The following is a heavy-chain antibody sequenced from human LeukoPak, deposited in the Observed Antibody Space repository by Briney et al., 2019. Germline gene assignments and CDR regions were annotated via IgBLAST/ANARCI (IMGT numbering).Heavy chain of an antibody. Sequence: PGGSLRLSCAASGFTFNTYSMNWVRQAPGKGLEWVSSISSRSSYYIYYADSVKGRFTISRDNAKNSLYLQMDSLRAEDTAVYYCAREPPAWDIVVVPAWGQGTLVTVSS. CDR1: GFTFNTYS. V-gene: IGHV3-21*01. CDR3: AREPPAWDIVVVPA. CDR2: ISSRSSYYI. J-gene: IGHJ4*02. D-gene: IGHD2-2*01.